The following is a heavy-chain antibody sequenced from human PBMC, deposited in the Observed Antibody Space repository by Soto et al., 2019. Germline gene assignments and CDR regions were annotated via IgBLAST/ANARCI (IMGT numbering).Heavy chain of an antibody. CDR2: IYYSGST. CDR3: ARSPDITIFGVVISNYFDY. Sequence: PSETLSLTCTASGGSISSYYWSWIRQPPGKGLEWIGYIYYSGSTNYNPSLKSRVTISVDTSKNQFSLKLSSVTAADTAVYYCARSPDITIFGVVISNYFDYWGQGTLVTVSS. J-gene: IGHJ4*02. CDR1: GGSISSYY. D-gene: IGHD3-3*01. V-gene: IGHV4-59*01.